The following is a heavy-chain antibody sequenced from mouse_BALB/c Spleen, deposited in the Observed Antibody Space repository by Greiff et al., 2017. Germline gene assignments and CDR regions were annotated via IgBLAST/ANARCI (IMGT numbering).Heavy chain of an antibody. D-gene: IGHD1-1*01. CDR2: ISSGGGST. V-gene: IGHV5-12-1*01. CDR1: GFAFSSYD. CDR3: ARHITTVADY. Sequence: EVKLVESGGGLVKPGGSLKLSCAASGFAFSSYDMSWVRQTPEKRLEWVAYISSGGGSTYYPDTVKGRFTISRDNAKNTLYLQMSSLKSEDTAMYYCARHITTVADYWGQGTSVTVSS. J-gene: IGHJ4*01.